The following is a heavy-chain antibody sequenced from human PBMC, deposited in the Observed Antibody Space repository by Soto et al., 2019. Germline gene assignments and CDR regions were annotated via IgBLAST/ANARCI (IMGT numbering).Heavy chain of an antibody. V-gene: IGHV3-23*01. J-gene: IGHJ4*02. D-gene: IGHD2-2*01. CDR2: IGGNGGDYT. CDR3: VPLCRYCSTTTPS. Sequence: EVQLLESGGGLVQPGGSLRLSCAASGFTFSTYAISWVRQAPRKGLGWVSAIGGNGGDYTYYADSVKGRFTISRDNSKNTLYLQMNSLRAEDTAVYYCVPLCRYCSTTTPSWGQGTLVTVSS. CDR1: GFTFSTYA.